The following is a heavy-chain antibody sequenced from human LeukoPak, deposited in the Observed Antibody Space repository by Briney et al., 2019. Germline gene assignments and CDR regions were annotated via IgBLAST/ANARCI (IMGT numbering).Heavy chain of an antibody. D-gene: IGHD5-18*01. Sequence: SETLSLTCTVSGGSISSYYWSWIRQPPGKGLEWIGSIYYSGSTDYNPSLKSRATISVDTSKNQFSLKLSSVTAADTAVYYCARGRIARLPYFDYWGQGTLVTVSS. CDR1: GGSISSYY. CDR3: ARGRIARLPYFDY. J-gene: IGHJ4*02. CDR2: IYYSGST. V-gene: IGHV4-59*01.